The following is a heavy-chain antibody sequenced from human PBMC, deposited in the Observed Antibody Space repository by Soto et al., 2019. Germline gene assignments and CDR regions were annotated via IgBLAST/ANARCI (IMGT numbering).Heavy chain of an antibody. J-gene: IGHJ5*02. D-gene: IGHD3-22*01. V-gene: IGHV4-34*01. Sequence: SETLSLTCAVYGGSFSGYYWSWIRQHPGKGLEWIGYIYYSGSSNYNPSLKTRVTMSVDTPKNQFSLKLNSMTAADTAVYYCARGLTTMNRGNWFDPWGQGTLVTVSS. CDR1: GGSFSGYY. CDR3: ARGLTTMNRGNWFDP. CDR2: IYYSGSS.